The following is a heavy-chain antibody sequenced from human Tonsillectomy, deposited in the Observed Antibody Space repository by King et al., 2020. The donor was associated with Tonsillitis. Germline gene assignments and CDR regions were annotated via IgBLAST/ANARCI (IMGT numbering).Heavy chain of an antibody. J-gene: IGHJ3*02. CDR2: ISGSGGST. CDR1: GFTFSSYA. V-gene: IGHV3-23*04. CDR3: AKCATGSFYYDFWSGYRAHDAFDI. Sequence: VQLVESGGGLVQPGGSLRLSCAASGFTFSSYAMSWVRQAPGKGLEWVSAISGSGGSTYYADSVKGRFTISRDNSKNTLYLQMNSLRAEDTAVYYCAKCATGSFYYDFWSGYRAHDAFDIWGQGTMVTVSS. D-gene: IGHD3-3*01.